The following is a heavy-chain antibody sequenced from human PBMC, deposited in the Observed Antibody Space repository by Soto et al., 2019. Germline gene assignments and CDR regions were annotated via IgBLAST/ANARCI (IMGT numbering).Heavy chain of an antibody. CDR1: AFTFSSYW. CDR3: ARGRRGNYGYFDY. D-gene: IGHD1-26*01. Sequence: GGSLRLSCAASAFTFSSYWMNWVRQAPGKGLVWVSRLKSDGSENYADSVKGRFTISRDNAKNTLYLQMNSLGAEDTAVYYCARGRRGNYGYFDYWGQGMLVTVSS. J-gene: IGHJ4*02. CDR2: LKSDGSE. V-gene: IGHV3-74*01.